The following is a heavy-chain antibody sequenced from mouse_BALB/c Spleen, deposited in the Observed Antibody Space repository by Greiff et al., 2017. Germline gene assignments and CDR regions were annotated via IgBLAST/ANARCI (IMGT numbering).Heavy chain of an antibody. CDR1: GYTFTDYA. CDR2: ISTYYGNT. Sequence: VQLVESGPELVRPGVSVKISCKGSGYTFTDYAMHWVKQSHAKSLEWIGVISTYYGNTNYNQKFKGKATMTVDKSSSTAYMELARLTSEDSAIYYCARGNYYFDYWGQGTTLTVSS. CDR3: ARGNYYFDY. J-gene: IGHJ2*01. V-gene: IGHV1-67*01. D-gene: IGHD2-1*01.